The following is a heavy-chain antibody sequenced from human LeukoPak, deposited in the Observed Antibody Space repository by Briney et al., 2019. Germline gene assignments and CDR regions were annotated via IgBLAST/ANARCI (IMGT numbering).Heavy chain of an antibody. CDR1: GYTFSDYY. V-gene: IGHV1-2*02. Sequence: GASVKVSCKASGYTFSDYYMHWVRQAPGQGLEWMGWINPNSGGTNYAQKFQGRVTMTRDTSISTAHMELSRLRSDDTAVYYCARDEKGSSCPFDYWGQGTLVTVSS. D-gene: IGHD6-13*01. CDR2: INPNSGGT. J-gene: IGHJ4*02. CDR3: ARDEKGSSCPFDY.